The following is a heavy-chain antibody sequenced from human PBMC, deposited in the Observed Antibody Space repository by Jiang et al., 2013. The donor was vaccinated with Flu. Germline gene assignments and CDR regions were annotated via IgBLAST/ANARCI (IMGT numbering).Heavy chain of an antibody. CDR2: ISAYDGNT. D-gene: IGHD3-3*01. CDR3: ARGKTEPYDFWSGYPPFDY. Sequence: FTSYGISWVRQAPGQGLEWMGWISAYDGNTNYAQKLQGRVTMTTDTSTSTAYMELRSLRSDDTAVYYCARGKTEPYDFWSGYPPFDYWGQGTLVTVSS. V-gene: IGHV1-18*01. J-gene: IGHJ4*02. CDR1: FTSYG.